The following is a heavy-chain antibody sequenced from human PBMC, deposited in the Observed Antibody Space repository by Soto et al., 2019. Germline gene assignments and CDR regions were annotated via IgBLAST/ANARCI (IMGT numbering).Heavy chain of an antibody. J-gene: IGHJ3*02. D-gene: IGHD2-2*01. CDR3: ARVWAEGGIGVVPAADAFDI. CDR2: IYYSWSN. CDR1: GGPNSSYY. Sequence: SETLSLNCTVSGGPNSSYYWSWIRQPPGKGLEWIGYIYYSWSNNYKPSLKSRVTISVETSKNQFSLTLSSVTAADTAVYYCARVWAEGGIGVVPAADAFDIWGQGTMVTVSS. V-gene: IGHV4-59*01.